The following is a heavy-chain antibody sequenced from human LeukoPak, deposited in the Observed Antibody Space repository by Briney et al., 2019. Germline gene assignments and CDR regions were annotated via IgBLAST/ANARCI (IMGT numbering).Heavy chain of an antibody. D-gene: IGHD6-13*01. CDR1: GYTFTGYY. Sequence: GASVKVSCKASGYTFTGYYMHWVRQAPGQGLEWMGWINPNSGGTNYAQKFQGRVTMTRDTSISTAYMELSRLRSDDTAVYYCARAGYSSSWYAIGGAFDIWGQGTMVTVSS. V-gene: IGHV1-2*02. J-gene: IGHJ3*02. CDR2: INPNSGGT. CDR3: ARAGYSSSWYAIGGAFDI.